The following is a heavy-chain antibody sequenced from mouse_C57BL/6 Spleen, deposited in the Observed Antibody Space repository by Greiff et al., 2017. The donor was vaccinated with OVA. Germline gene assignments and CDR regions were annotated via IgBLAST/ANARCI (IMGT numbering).Heavy chain of an antibody. CDR3: ARNRATVATNFNV. V-gene: IGHV1-54*01. CDR1: GYAFTNYL. J-gene: IGHJ1*03. Sequence: QVLLQQSGAELVRPGTSVKVSCTASGYAFTNYLIEWVKPRPGQGLEWIGVLNPGSGCINSHEKFQGKATLTADKSSSTAYMQLSSLTSEDAAVYFCARNRATVATNFNVWGTGTTVTVAS. D-gene: IGHD1-1*01. CDR2: LNPGSGCI.